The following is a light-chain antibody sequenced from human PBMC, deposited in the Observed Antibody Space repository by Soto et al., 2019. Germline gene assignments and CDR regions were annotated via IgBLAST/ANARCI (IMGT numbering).Light chain of an antibody. CDR3: SSYTSSVTDV. J-gene: IGLJ1*01. CDR1: SSDVGNYNR. CDR2: EVS. V-gene: IGLV2-18*02. Sequence: QSVLTQPPSVSGSPGQSVTISCTGTSSDVGNYNRVSWYQQPPGTAPKLIIYEVSNRPSGVPDRFSGSKSGNTASLTISGLQAEDEADYYCSSYTSSVTDVFGTGTKLTVL.